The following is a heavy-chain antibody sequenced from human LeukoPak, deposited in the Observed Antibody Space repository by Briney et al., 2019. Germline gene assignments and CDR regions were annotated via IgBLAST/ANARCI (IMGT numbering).Heavy chain of an antibody. CDR3: ASRPMVRGVRDWFDP. J-gene: IGHJ5*02. V-gene: IGHV1-69*04. CDR2: IIPILGIA. CDR1: GGTFSSYA. Sequence: ASVKVSCKASGGTFSSYAISWVRHAPGQGLEWMGRIIPILGIANYAQKFQGRVTITADKSTSTAYMELSSLRSEDTAVYYCASRPMVRGVRDWFDPWGQGTLVTVSS. D-gene: IGHD3-10*01.